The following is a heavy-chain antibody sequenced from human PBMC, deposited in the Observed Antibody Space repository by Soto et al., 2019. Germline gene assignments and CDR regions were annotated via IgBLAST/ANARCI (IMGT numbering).Heavy chain of an antibody. CDR1: GDSFSGYY. CDR2: IYNTGRA. D-gene: IGHD2-15*01. CDR3: ARHDLGYCSGGTCPYYFDS. J-gene: IGHJ4*02. V-gene: IGHV4-59*08. Sequence: SETLSLTCSVSGDSFSGYYWSWIRQPPGKGLEWIGYIYNTGRADYNLSLKSRVTMSVATSRSQFSLRLTSVTAADTAVYYCARHDLGYCSGGTCPYYFDSWGQGTLVTVSS.